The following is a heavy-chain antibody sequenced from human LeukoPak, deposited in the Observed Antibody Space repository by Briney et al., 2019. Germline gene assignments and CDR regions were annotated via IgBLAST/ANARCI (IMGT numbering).Heavy chain of an antibody. Sequence: GASVKVSCKASGYTFTGYYMHWVRQAPGQGLEWMGWINPNSGGTNYAQKFQGRVTMTRDTSISTAYMELSRLRSDDTAVYYCARDMGDGYQTGAFDIWGQGTMVTVSS. J-gene: IGHJ3*02. CDR2: INPNSGGT. D-gene: IGHD5-24*01. CDR1: GYTFTGYY. CDR3: ARDMGDGYQTGAFDI. V-gene: IGHV1-2*02.